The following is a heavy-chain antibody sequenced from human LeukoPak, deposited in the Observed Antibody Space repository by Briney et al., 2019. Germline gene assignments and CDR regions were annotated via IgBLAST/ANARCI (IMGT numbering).Heavy chain of an antibody. V-gene: IGHV4-39*01. Sequence: PSETLSLTCTVSGGSISSSSYYWGWIRQPPGKGLEWIGSIYYSGTTYYNPSLKSRVIISVDTSKSQFSLKLSSVTASDTAVYYCASISKLLPTPYYMDVWGKGTTVTVSS. CDR2: IYYSGTT. J-gene: IGHJ6*03. D-gene: IGHD2-15*01. CDR1: GGSISSSSYY. CDR3: ASISKLLPTPYYMDV.